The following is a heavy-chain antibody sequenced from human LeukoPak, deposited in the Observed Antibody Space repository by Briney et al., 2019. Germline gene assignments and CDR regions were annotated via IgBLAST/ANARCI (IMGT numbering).Heavy chain of an antibody. Sequence: GGSLRLSCAASGFTFSSYEMNWVRQAPGKGLEGVSYISSSGSTIYYADSVKGRFTISRDNAKNSLYLQMNSLRAEDTTVYYCARVRWSGGNWFDPWGQGTLVTVSS. CDR2: ISSSGSTI. CDR1: GFTFSSYE. CDR3: ARVRWSGGNWFDP. J-gene: IGHJ5*02. V-gene: IGHV3-48*03. D-gene: IGHD3-3*01.